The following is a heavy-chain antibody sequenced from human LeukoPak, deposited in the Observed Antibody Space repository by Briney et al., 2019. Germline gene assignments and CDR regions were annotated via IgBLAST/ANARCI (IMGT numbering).Heavy chain of an antibody. D-gene: IGHD1-26*01. CDR2: IDSDSART. CDR1: GFAFDKYA. V-gene: IGHV3-23*01. CDR3: ARDRENWFDP. Sequence: PGGSLRLSCSAFGFAFDKYAMNWVRQAPEKGLEWVSTIDSDSARTYYADSVNGRFTISRDNSKNTLYLQMNSLRAEDTAVYYCARDRENWFDPWGQGTLVTVSS. J-gene: IGHJ5*02.